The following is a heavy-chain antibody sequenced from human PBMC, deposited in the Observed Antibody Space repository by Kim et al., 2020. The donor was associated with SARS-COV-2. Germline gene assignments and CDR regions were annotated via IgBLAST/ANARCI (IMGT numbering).Heavy chain of an antibody. Sequence: GGSLRLSCAASGFTFRSYAMRWVRQAPGKGLEWVSAISRSGGSTDYADSVKGRFTISRDNSKNTLYLQMSSLRAEDTAVYYCAKGAVAAGRPYYAMDVWGQGTTVTVSS. CDR3: AKGAVAAGRPYYAMDV. V-gene: IGHV3-23*01. CDR2: ISRSGGST. CDR1: GFTFRSYA. J-gene: IGHJ6*02. D-gene: IGHD6-19*01.